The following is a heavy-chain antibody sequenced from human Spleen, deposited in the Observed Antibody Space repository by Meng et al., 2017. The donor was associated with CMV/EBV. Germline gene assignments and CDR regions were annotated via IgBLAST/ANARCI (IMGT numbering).Heavy chain of an antibody. J-gene: IGHJ4*02. D-gene: IGHD3-3*01. CDR3: AKDPRHATIFGLCTDNLYYFDY. CDR2: IWYDGSNK. V-gene: IGHV3-33*06. CDR1: GFTFSSYG. Sequence: GESLKISCAASGFTFSSYGMHWVRQAPGKGLEWVAVIWYDGSNKYYADSVKGRFTISRDNSKNTLYLQMNSLRAEDTAVYYCAKDPRHATIFGLCTDNLYYFDYWGQGTLVTVSS.